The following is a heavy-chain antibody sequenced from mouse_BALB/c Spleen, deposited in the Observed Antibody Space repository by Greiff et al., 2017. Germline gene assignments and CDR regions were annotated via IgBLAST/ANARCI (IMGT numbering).Heavy chain of an antibody. Sequence: QVQLKESGAEQARPGASVKMSCKASGYTFTSYTMHWVKQRPGQGLEWIGYINPSSGYTNYNQKFKDKATLTADKSSSTAYMQLSSLTSEDSAVYYCARSAITTATDYFDYWGQGTTLTVSS. CDR3: ARSAITTATDYFDY. J-gene: IGHJ2*01. V-gene: IGHV1-4*01. CDR1: GYTFTSYT. CDR2: INPSSGYT. D-gene: IGHD1-2*01.